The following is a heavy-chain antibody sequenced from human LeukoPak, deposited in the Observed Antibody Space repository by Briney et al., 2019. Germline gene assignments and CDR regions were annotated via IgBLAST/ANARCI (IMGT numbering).Heavy chain of an antibody. CDR3: TKARYSFDSSGLDY. J-gene: IGHJ4*02. CDR1: RFTFSGYG. Sequence: GGTLRLSCAASRFTFSGYGMGWVRQPPGKGLEWVSSISGNGDSTYYADSAKGRFTITRDNSENTLYLQMNSLRAEDTAVYYCTKARYSFDSSGLDYWGQGALVTASS. V-gene: IGHV3-23*01. CDR2: ISGNGDST. D-gene: IGHD3-22*01.